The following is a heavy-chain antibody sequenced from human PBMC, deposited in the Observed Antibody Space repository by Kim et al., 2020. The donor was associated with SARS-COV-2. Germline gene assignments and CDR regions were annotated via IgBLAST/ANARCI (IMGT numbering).Heavy chain of an antibody. J-gene: IGHJ6*03. CDR3: ARLYNHYYYYYMDV. V-gene: IGHV4-34*01. D-gene: IGHD1-1*01. Sequence: NPSLKSRVTISVDTSKNQFSLKLSSVTAADTAVYYCARLYNHYYYYYMDVWGKGTTVTVSS.